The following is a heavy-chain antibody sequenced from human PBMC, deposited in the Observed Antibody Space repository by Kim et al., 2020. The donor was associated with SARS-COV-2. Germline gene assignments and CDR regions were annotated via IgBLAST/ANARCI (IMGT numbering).Heavy chain of an antibody. V-gene: IGHV4-39*01. Sequence: SETLSLTCTVFGDSISSNSYYWGWIRQPPGKGLEWIGSIYYSGNTYYNPSLKSRVTISIDTSKNQFFLKLSSVTAADSAAYYCARHTGSMVWGVPTYYFVYWGQGTLVTVSS. CDR2: IYYSGNT. D-gene: IGHD3-10*01. CDR3: ARHTGSMVWGVPTYYFVY. CDR1: GDSISSNSYY. J-gene: IGHJ4*02.